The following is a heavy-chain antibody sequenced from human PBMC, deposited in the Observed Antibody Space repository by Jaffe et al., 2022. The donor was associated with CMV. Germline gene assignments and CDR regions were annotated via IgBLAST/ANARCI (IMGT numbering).Heavy chain of an antibody. CDR1: GYTFTAYF. V-gene: IGHV1-2*02. J-gene: IGHJ4*02. Sequence: QGQLLQSGAEVKKPGASVKVSCRASGYTFTAYFVHWVRQAPGHGLEWMGWIDPNSGDTNYVQKFQGRVIMTRDTSISTLYMDLSSLTSDDTAVYFCARGPNTGGNDYWGQGTLVTVSS. D-gene: IGHD1-1*01. CDR3: ARGPNTGGNDY. CDR2: IDPNSGDT.